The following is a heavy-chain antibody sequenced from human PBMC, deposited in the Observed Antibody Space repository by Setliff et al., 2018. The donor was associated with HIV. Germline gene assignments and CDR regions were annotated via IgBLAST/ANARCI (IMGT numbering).Heavy chain of an antibody. CDR3: ARARGTKDFDY. Sequence: SVKVSCKCSGGTFSSYAISWARQAPGQGLDWMGGIIPVFGTTSYAQKFQGRVTMTSDMSTSTVYMELSSLRSEDTAVYFCARARGTKDFDYWGQGTLVTVSS. CDR2: IIPVFGTT. CDR1: GGTFSSYA. J-gene: IGHJ4*02. D-gene: IGHD1-7*01. V-gene: IGHV1-69*05.